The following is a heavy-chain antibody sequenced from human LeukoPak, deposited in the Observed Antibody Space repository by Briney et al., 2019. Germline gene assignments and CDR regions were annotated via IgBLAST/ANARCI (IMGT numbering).Heavy chain of an antibody. D-gene: IGHD5-12*01. CDR2: ISYSGST. CDR3: ARDYDEDY. CDR1: GGSISSDC. V-gene: IGHV4-59*01. Sequence: PSETLSLTCTVSGGSISSDCWSWIRQPPGKGLEWIGYISYSGSTNYNPSLRSRVTISVDTSKNQFSLKLSSMTAADTAVYYCARDYDEDYWGQGTLVTVSS. J-gene: IGHJ4*02.